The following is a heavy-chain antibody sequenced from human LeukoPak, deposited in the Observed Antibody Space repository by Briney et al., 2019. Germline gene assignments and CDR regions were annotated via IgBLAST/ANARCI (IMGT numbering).Heavy chain of an antibody. D-gene: IGHD3-9*01. V-gene: IGHV1-18*04. J-gene: IGHJ6*04. CDR2: ISAYNGNT. Sequence: GASVKVSCKASGYTFTSYGISWVRQAPGQGLEWMGWISAYNGNTNYAQKLQGRVTMTTDTSTSTAYMELRSLGSDDTAVYYCARGAAGYYKRCYYGMDVWGKGTTVTVSS. CDR3: ARGAAGYYKRCYYGMDV. CDR1: GYTFTSYG.